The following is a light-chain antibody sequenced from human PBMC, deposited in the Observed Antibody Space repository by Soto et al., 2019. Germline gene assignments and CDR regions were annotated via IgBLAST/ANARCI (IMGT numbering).Light chain of an antibody. CDR3: QQSDSDPWT. J-gene: IGKJ1*01. V-gene: IGKV1-39*01. CDR1: QSISSY. Sequence: DIPMTQSPSSLSASVGDRVIITCRTSQSISSYLNWYQQKPGKVPKLLIYAASSLQSGVPSRFSGSGSGTDFTLTISSLQPEDFATYYCQQSDSDPWTFGQGTKVEIK. CDR2: AAS.